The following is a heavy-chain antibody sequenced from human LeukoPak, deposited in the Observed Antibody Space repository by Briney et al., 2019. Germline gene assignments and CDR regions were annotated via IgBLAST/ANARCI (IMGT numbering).Heavy chain of an antibody. CDR2: IYYRGST. CDR3: ARARTGFDL. Sequence: SETLSLTCAVSGGPLTSYYWSWIRQPPGKGLEWIGSIYYRGSTNYNPSLESRVTISVDTTKNQLSLKLSSVTAADSAVYYCARARTGFDLWGQGALVTVSS. D-gene: IGHD1-1*01. CDR1: GGPLTSYY. V-gene: IGHV4-59*01. J-gene: IGHJ5*02.